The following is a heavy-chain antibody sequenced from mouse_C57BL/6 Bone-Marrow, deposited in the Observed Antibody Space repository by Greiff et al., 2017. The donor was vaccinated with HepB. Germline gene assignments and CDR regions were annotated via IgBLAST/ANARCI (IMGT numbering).Heavy chain of an antibody. J-gene: IGHJ1*03. D-gene: IGHD1-1*01. Sequence: VKLQQPGTELVKPGASVKLSCKASGYTFTSYWMHWVKQRPGQGLEWIGNINPSNGGTNYNEKFKSKATLSVDKSSSTAYMQLSSLTSEDSAVYDCARSITAVPYWYFDVWGTGSTVTVSS. CDR3: ARSITAVPYWYFDV. V-gene: IGHV1-53*01. CDR1: GYTFTSYW. CDR2: INPSNGGT.